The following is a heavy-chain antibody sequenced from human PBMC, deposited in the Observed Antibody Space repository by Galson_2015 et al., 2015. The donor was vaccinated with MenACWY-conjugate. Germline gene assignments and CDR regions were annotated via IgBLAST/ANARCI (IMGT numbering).Heavy chain of an antibody. Sequence: SLRLSCAASGFTFSSYTMHWVRQAPGKGLEWVANIKHDASGKYYVDSVKGRFIISRDNAKNSLYLQMDSLRAEDTAMYFCARAKEQWLSKTFDLWGQGTMVTVSS. CDR2: IKHDASGK. D-gene: IGHD6-19*01. CDR1: GFTFSSYT. J-gene: IGHJ3*01. V-gene: IGHV3-7*01. CDR3: ARAKEQWLSKTFDL.